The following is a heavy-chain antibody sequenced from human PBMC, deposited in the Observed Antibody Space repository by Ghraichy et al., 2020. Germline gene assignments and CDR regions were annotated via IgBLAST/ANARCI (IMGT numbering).Heavy chain of an antibody. CDR3: AREVHPYYDSSYYYYGLDA. CDR2: FSSSSTYI. D-gene: IGHD3-22*01. CDR1: GFTFSDYS. J-gene: IGHJ6*02. V-gene: IGHV3-21*01. Sequence: RGSLRLSCAASGFTFSDYSMNWVRQAPGKGLEWVSSFSSSSTYILYADSVKGRFTISRDNAKNSVYLQMNSLRAEDTAVYYCAREVHPYYDSSYYYYGLDAWGQGTTVTVSS.